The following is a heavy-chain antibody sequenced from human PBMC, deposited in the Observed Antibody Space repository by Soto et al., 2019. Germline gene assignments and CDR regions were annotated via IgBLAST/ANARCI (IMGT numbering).Heavy chain of an antibody. CDR2: ISGSGGST. D-gene: IGHD3-3*01. CDR1: GFTFSSYA. Sequence: GGSLRLSCAASGFTFSSYAMSWVRQAPGKGLEWVSAISGSGGSTYYADSVKGRFTISRDNSKNTLYLQMNSLRAEDTAVYYCAKDEYYDFWSGLYFDYWGQGTLVTVSS. J-gene: IGHJ4*02. CDR3: AKDEYYDFWSGLYFDY. V-gene: IGHV3-23*01.